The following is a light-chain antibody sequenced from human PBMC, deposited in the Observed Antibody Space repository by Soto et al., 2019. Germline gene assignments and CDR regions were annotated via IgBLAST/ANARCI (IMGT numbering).Light chain of an antibody. CDR2: GVT. Sequence: QSALTQPASVSGSLGQSITLSCTGSVGDIGAYNYVSWYQQHPGKAPKLIIYGVTHRPSGVSRRFSASKSAYTASLTISALHAEDEADYYCSSFSTTCFYVFGPGTKLTVL. J-gene: IGLJ1*01. V-gene: IGLV2-14*01. CDR1: VGDIGAYNY. CDR3: SSFSTTCFYV.